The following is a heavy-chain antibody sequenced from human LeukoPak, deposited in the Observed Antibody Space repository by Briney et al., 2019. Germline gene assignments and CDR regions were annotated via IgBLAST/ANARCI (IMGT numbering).Heavy chain of an antibody. Sequence: SETLSLTCTVSGVSIGSYYWNWIRQSPGKGLEWVGYISSSGRTAYNPSLKTRVTISVDPSKNQFSLTLISVTAADTAVNYCARGYYEPFESWGQGTLVTVSS. J-gene: IGHJ4*02. V-gene: IGHV4-59*01. CDR3: ARGYYEPFES. CDR2: ISSSGRT. D-gene: IGHD3-22*01. CDR1: GVSIGSYY.